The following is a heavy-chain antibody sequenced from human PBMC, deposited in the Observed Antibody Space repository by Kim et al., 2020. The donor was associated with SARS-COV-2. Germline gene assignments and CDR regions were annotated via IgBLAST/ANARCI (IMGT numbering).Heavy chain of an antibody. CDR3: AKALDYNYESSLDY. CDR2: TSYDGGNI. Sequence: RGSLRLSCAASGFTFSTYGMHWVRQAPGKGLEWVALTSYDGGNINHADSVRGRFTLSRDNSKNTVYLQMNSLRNDDTAVYFCAKALDYNYESSLDYWGQGTLVTVSS. J-gene: IGHJ4*02. V-gene: IGHV3-30*18. CDR1: GFTFSTYG. D-gene: IGHD3-22*01.